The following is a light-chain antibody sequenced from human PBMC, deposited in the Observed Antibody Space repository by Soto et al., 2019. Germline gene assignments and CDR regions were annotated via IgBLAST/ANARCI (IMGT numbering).Light chain of an antibody. Sequence: DIQMTQSPSILSASVGDRVTITCRASQSISSWLAWYQQKPGKAPKLLIYDASSLESGVPSRFSGSGSGTDFTLSINSLQPEDFATYYCQQAYSFPITFGQGTRLEIK. CDR1: QSISSW. CDR2: DAS. V-gene: IGKV1-5*01. J-gene: IGKJ5*01. CDR3: QQAYSFPIT.